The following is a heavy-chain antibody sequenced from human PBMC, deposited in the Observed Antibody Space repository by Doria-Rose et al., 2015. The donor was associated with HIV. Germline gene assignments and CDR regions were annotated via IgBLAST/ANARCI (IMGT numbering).Heavy chain of an antibody. Sequence: ESGSVLVKPTETLTLTCTVSGVSLSSPGMGVSWIRQPPGKALEWLANIFSDDERSYKTSLKSRLTISRGTSKSQVVLTMTDMDPVDTATYYCARIKSSRWYHKYYFDFWGQGTLVIVSA. V-gene: IGHV2-26*01. J-gene: IGHJ4*02. D-gene: IGHD6-13*01. CDR3: ARIKSSRWYHKYYFDF. CDR1: GVSLSSPGMG. CDR2: IFSDDER.